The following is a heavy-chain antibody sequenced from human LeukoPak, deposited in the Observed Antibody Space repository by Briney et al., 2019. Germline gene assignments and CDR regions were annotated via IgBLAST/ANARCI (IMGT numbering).Heavy chain of an antibody. CDR1: GGSISSYY. J-gene: IGHJ4*02. CDR2: IYYSGST. Sequence: SETLSLTCTVSGGSISSYYWSWIRQPPGKGLEWIGYIYYSGSTNYNPSLKSRVTISVDTSKNQFSLKLSSVTAADTAAYYCARRGVDYYFDYWGQGTLVTVSS. CDR3: ARRGVDYYFDY. D-gene: IGHD2-2*01. V-gene: IGHV4-59*08.